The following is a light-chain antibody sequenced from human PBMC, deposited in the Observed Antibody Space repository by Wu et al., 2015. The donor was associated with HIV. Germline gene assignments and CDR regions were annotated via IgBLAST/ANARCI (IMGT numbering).Light chain of an antibody. V-gene: IGKV3D-20*02. CDR1: QSVGNNY. CDR3: QQRKSWPLT. J-gene: IGKJ5*01. Sequence: EILLMQSPGTQSLSPGERATLSCRASQSVGNNYLAWYQQKPGQTPRLLMYAASNRATDIPARFTGGGSGTDFTLTISSLEPEDFAVYYCQQRKSWPLTFGQGTRLEIK. CDR2: AAS.